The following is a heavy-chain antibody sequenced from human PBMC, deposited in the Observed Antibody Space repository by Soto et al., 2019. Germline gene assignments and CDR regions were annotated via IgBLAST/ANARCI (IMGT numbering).Heavy chain of an antibody. CDR2: IIPIFDTA. CDR3: AKPNYYDNSGPFDF. V-gene: IGHV1-69*13. J-gene: IGHJ4*02. D-gene: IGHD3-22*01. Sequence: ASVKVSCKASGGTFSRYAISWVRQAPGQGLEWMGGIIPIFDTANYAQMFQGRVTITADESTTTAYMELSSLRSEDTAVYYCAKPNYYDNSGPFDFWGQGTLVTVSS. CDR1: GGTFSRYA.